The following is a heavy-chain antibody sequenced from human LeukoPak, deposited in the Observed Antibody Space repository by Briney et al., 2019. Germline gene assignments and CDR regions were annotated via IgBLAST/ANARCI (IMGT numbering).Heavy chain of an antibody. D-gene: IGHD4-17*01. CDR3: ARRPYPDYGDHFPSLNWFDP. CDR1: GFTFSSYE. J-gene: IGHJ5*02. CDR2: ISGSGSRV. V-gene: IGHV3-48*03. Sequence: GGSLRLSCAASGFTFSSYEMNWVRQAPGKGLEWVSYISGSGSRVYYADSVKGRFIISRDNAKNSLYLQMNSLTGEDTAFYFCARRPYPDYGDHFPSLNWFDPWGQGTLVTVSS.